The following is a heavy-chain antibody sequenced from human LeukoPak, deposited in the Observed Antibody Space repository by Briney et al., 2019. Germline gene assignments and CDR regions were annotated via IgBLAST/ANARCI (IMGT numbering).Heavy chain of an antibody. CDR2: IRYDGSNK. V-gene: IGHV3-30*02. Sequence: GGSLRLSCAASGFAFSSYGMHWVRQAPGKGLEWVAFIRYDGSNKYYADSVKGRFTISRDNSKNTLYLQMNSLRAEDTAVYYCAKDQVKRGAITMIVVVTRPHGGFDYWGQGTLVTVSS. J-gene: IGHJ4*02. D-gene: IGHD3-22*01. CDR1: GFAFSSYG. CDR3: AKDQVKRGAITMIVVVTRPHGGFDY.